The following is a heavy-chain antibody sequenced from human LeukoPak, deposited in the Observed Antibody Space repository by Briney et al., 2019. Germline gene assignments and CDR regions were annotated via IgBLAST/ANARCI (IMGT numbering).Heavy chain of an antibody. CDR2: INPNSGGT. V-gene: IGHV1-2*02. J-gene: IGHJ5*02. D-gene: IGHD6-6*01. CDR3: ARDLTIRIAARSDEWWFDP. Sequence: ASVKVSCKASGYTFTGYYMHWVRQAPGQGLEWMGWINPNSGGTNYAQKFQGRVTMTRDTSISTAYMELSRLRSDDTAVYYCARDLTIRIAARSDEWWFDPWGQGTLVTVSS. CDR1: GYTFTGYY.